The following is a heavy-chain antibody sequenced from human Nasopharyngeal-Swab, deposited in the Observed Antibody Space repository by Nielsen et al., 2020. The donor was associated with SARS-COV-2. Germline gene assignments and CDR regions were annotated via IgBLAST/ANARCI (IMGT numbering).Heavy chain of an antibody. V-gene: IGHV3-48*02. CDR2: ISSSSSTI. J-gene: IGHJ4*02. CDR1: GFTFSNYW. D-gene: IGHD3-16*02. CDR3: ARDPYDYVWGSYRYMGDY. Sequence: GESLKISCVASGFTFSNYWMHWVRQAPGKGLEWVSYISSSSSTIYYADSVKGRFTISRDNAKNSLYLQMNSLRDEDTAVYYCARDPYDYVWGSYRYMGDYWGQGTLVTVSS.